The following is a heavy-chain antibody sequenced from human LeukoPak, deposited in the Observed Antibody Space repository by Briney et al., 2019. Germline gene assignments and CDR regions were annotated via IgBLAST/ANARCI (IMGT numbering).Heavy chain of an antibody. J-gene: IGHJ4*02. CDR3: TRYNNDHFDY. D-gene: IGHD1-14*01. CDR2: IAYDGSRA. CDR1: GFTFSSYG. V-gene: IGHV3-33*01. Sequence: GGSLRLSCAASGFTFSSYGMHWVRQAPGKGLEWVAVIAYDGSRAFYADSVKGRFAISRDNSKNTMSVQMDDLRAEDTAVYYCTRYNNDHFDYWGQGTLVTVSS.